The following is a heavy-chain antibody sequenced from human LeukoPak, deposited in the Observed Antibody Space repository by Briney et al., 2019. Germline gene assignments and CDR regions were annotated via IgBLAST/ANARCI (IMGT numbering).Heavy chain of an antibody. CDR1: GGSVSSSSDY. J-gene: IGHJ5*02. CDR3: ARERQGVAAAGTRWFDP. Sequence: SETLPLTCSVSGGSVSSSSDYWGWIRQPPGKGLEWIGSIYYSGSTYYNPSLKSRVTISVDTSKNQFSLNLSSVTAADTAVYYCARERQGVAAAGTRWFDPWGQGTLVTVSS. D-gene: IGHD6-13*01. CDR2: IYYSGST. V-gene: IGHV4-39*07.